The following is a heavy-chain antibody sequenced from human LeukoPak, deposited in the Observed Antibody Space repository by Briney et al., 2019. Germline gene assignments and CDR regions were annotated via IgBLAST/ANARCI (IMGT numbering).Heavy chain of an antibody. V-gene: IGHV6-1*01. CDR1: GDSVSANSVA. J-gene: IGHJ4*02. D-gene: IGHD3-10*01. CDR3: ARDALSLWFGYYFDY. CDR2: TYYMSKWYN. Sequence: SQTLSLTCAISGDSVSANSVAWNWIRQSPSRGLEWLGRTYYMSKWYNEYAGSVKSRITITPDTSKNQFSLQLTSMTPEDTAVYYCARDALSLWFGYYFDYWGQGTLVTVSS.